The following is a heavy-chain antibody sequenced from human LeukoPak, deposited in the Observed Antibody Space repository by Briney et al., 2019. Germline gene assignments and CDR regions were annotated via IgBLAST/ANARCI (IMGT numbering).Heavy chain of an antibody. CDR2: IWDEGSNK. J-gene: IGHJ2*01. CDR1: GFSFTSFA. Sequence: GRSLRLSCAASGFSFTSFAIHWVRQAPGKGLEWVAVIWDEGSNKYYADSVKGRFTISRDNSKNTLYLQMNSLRAEDTAVYYCARDYGDPHWYFDLWGRGTLVTVSS. CDR3: ARDYGDPHWYFDL. D-gene: IGHD4-17*01. V-gene: IGHV3-33*01.